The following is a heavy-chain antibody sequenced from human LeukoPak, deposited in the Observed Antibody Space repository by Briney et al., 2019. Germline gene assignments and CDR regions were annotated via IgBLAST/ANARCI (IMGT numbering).Heavy chain of an antibody. J-gene: IGHJ4*02. CDR1: GYTFTGYY. CDR3: ARGGEYQLLYDY. CDR2: INPNSGGI. V-gene: IGHV1-2*02. D-gene: IGHD2-2*02. Sequence: ASVKVSCKASGYTFTGYYMHWVRQAPGQGLEWMGWINPNSGGINYAQKFQGRVTMTRDTSISTAYMELSRLRSDDTAVYYCARGGEYQLLYDYWGQGTLVTVSS.